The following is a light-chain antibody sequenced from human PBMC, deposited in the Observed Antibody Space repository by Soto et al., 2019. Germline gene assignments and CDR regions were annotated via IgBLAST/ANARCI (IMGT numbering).Light chain of an antibody. V-gene: IGKV2D-29*01. CDR1: QGLVYSDVEAY. CDR2: EVS. J-gene: IGKJ5*01. Sequence: EIVLTQSPLSLSVTPGQPASISCKSSQGLVYSDVEAYLYWYLLKSGQHQQLLLSEVSNRFCGVSDRFSGSGSGTDFTLKISRVDVEDVGVYYCMQSIQLPIAFGQGTRLEIK. CDR3: MQSIQLPIA.